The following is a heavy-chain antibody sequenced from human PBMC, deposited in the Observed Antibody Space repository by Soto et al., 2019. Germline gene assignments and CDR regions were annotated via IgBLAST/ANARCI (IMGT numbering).Heavy chain of an antibody. D-gene: IGHD2-15*01. CDR1: GASFSGYY. Sequence: SETLSLTCSVYGASFSGYYWSWIRQSPGKGLEWIGEIHHSGSTHYNPSLKSRLTFSIDESQSQFYMMLTSVTAADTALYFCARGHSTHGYDSWGQGSLVTVS. CDR3: ARGHSTHGYDS. V-gene: IGHV4-34*01. CDR2: IHHSGST. J-gene: IGHJ4*02.